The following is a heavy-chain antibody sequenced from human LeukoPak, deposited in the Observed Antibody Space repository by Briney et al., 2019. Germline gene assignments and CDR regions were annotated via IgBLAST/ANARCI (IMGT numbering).Heavy chain of an antibody. V-gene: IGHV4-59*01. CDR1: GGSIKSYY. CDR2: IYYSGST. CDR3: ARWGEAAAGIYY. D-gene: IGHD6-13*01. Sequence: SETLSLTCTASGGSIKSYYWSWIRQSPGKGLEWLGYIYYSGSTNYNPSLKSRITISVDTSKNQFSLKLSSVTAADTAVYYCARWGEAAAGIYYRGQGTLVTVSS. J-gene: IGHJ4*02.